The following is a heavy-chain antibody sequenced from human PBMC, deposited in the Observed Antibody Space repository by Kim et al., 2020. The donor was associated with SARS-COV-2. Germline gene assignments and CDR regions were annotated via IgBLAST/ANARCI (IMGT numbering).Heavy chain of an antibody. V-gene: IGHV4-39*07. CDR2: MYYGGSP. CDR3: VRGRKQSNRSSPDCFDL. D-gene: IGHD6-6*01. CDR1: GGPISSSNYY. Sequence: SETLSLTCFVSGGPISSSNYYWAWFRQPPGMGLEWIANMYYGGSPYYNESLQSRATISMDTSKNQFSLTLTSMTAADTAVYYCVRGRKQSNRSSPDCFDL. J-gene: IGHJ2*01.